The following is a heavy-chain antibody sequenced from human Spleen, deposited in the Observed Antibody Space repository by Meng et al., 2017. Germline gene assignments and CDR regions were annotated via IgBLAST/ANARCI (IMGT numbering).Heavy chain of an antibody. CDR1: GFTFEIYG. V-gene: IGHV3-9*01. CDR3: ARSPIDKYDLSALPLDY. D-gene: IGHD3-22*01. CDR2: ISWSSNVM. Sequence: GGSLRLSCAASGFTFEIYGMHWVRQAPGKGLEWVSSISWSSNVMDYGDSVKGRFTISRDNSKNSVFLQINSLRAEDTAVYYCARSPIDKYDLSALPLDYWGQGTLVTVSS. J-gene: IGHJ4*02.